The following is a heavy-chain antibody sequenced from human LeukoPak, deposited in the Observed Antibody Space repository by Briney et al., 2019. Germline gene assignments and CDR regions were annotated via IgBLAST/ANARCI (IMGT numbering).Heavy chain of an antibody. D-gene: IGHD1-26*01. CDR2: IYYGGNT. CDR3: ARRYSGSYSGHFDY. CDR1: GGSISTYF. J-gene: IGHJ4*02. V-gene: IGHV4-59*08. Sequence: SETLSLTCTVSGGSISTYFWSWIRQPPGKGLEWIGYIYYGGNTNYNPSLKGRVTISVDASKNQFSLKLSSVTAADTAVYYCARRYSGSYSGHFDYWGQGTLVTVSS.